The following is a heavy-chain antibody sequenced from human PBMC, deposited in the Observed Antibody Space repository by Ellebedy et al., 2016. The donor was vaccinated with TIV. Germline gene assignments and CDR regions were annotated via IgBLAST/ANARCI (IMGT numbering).Heavy chain of an antibody. Sequence: PGGSLRLSCAASGFTFSTYAMIWVRQAPGKGLEWVSGINAYGDRTYYTDSLRGRFTISRDNSKNTLYLQMDNLRVEDSAIYYCARRRHNPGGFCDYWGQGALVSVSS. J-gene: IGHJ4*02. CDR2: INAYGDRT. D-gene: IGHD1-1*01. CDR3: ARRRHNPGGFCDY. CDR1: GFTFSTYA. V-gene: IGHV3-23*01.